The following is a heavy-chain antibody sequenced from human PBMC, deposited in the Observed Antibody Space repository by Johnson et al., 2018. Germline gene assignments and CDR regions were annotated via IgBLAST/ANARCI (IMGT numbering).Heavy chain of an antibody. Sequence: QVQLVESGAEVKKPGASVKVSCKASGYTFTSYDINWVRQATGQGLEWMGWMTPNSGNTGYAQKFQGRVTMTRNTSISTAYMELSRLRSEDPAVYYCAVWHYDYYGMDGWGQGTTVTVSS. CDR1: GYTFTSYD. CDR3: AVWHYDYYGMDG. J-gene: IGHJ6*02. V-gene: IGHV1-8*01. CDR2: MTPNSGNT.